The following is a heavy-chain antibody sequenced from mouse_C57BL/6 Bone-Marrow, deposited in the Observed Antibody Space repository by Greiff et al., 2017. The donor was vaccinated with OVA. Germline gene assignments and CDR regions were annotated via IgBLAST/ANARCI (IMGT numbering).Heavy chain of an antibody. Sequence: EVQLVESGGGLVQPGGSLSLSCAASGFTFTDYYMSWVRQPPGKALEWLGFIRNKANGYTTEYSASVKGRFTISRDNSQSILYLQMNALRAEDSATSYCASPYYCGSSFYWYFDVWGTGTTVTVSS. J-gene: IGHJ1*03. V-gene: IGHV7-3*01. CDR1: GFTFTDYY. CDR3: ASPYYCGSSFYWYFDV. CDR2: IRNKANGYTT. D-gene: IGHD1-1*01.